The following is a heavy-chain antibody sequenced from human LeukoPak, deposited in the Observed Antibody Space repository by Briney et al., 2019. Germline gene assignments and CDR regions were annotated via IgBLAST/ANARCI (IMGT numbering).Heavy chain of an antibody. Sequence: ASVKVSCKASGYTFTSYGISWVRQAPGQGLEWMGWISAYNGNTNYAQKLQGRVTMTTDTSTSTAYMELRSLRSDDTAVYYCARQGGSYYPEYYYYYYYMDVWGKGTTVTVSS. D-gene: IGHD1-26*01. CDR3: ARQGGSYYPEYYYYYYYMDV. CDR1: GYTFTSYG. J-gene: IGHJ6*03. CDR2: ISAYNGNT. V-gene: IGHV1-18*01.